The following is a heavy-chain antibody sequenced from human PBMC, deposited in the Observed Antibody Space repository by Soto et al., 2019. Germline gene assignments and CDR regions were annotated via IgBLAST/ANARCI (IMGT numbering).Heavy chain of an antibody. CDR2: INAGNGNT. J-gene: IGHJ4*02. D-gene: IGHD6-19*01. Sequence: ASVKVSCKASGYTFTSYAMHWVRQAPGQRLEWMGWINAGNGNTKYSQKFQGRVTITADKSTSTAYMELSSLRSEDTAVYYCARDLGVAVAGTDYWGQGTLVTVSS. CDR1: GYTFTSYA. CDR3: ARDLGVAVAGTDY. V-gene: IGHV1-3*01.